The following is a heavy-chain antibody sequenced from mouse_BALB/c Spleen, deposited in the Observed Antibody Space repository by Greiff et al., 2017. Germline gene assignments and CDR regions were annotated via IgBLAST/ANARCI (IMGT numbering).Heavy chain of an antibody. CDR3: ARFSRATPFDY. CDR1: GFTFSSYA. V-gene: IGHV5-9-4*01. D-gene: IGHD3-1*01. Sequence: EVQLVESGGGLVKPGGSLKLSCAASGFTFSSYAMSWVRQSPEKRLEWVAEISSGGSYTYYPDTVTGRFTISRDNAKNTLYLEMSSLRSEDTAMYYCARFSRATPFDYWGQGTTFTVSS. J-gene: IGHJ2*01. CDR2: ISSGGSYT.